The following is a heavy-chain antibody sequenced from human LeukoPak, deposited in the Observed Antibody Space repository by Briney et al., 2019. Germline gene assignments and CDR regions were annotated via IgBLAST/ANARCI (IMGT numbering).Heavy chain of an antibody. CDR1: GFSITSVDSY. D-gene: IGHD2-21*01. CDR3: ARDQRHVAYYFDF. CDR2: ISASGSA. Sequence: SQTLSFTSTGSGFSITSVDSYRTWIRQPPGKILEFLGRISASGSASYNPSRKSRTMISIVTSKSQVSIRLTSVTAADKSGYICARDQRHVAYYFDFWGQGRLVTVSS. J-gene: IGHJ4*02. V-gene: IGHV4-61*02.